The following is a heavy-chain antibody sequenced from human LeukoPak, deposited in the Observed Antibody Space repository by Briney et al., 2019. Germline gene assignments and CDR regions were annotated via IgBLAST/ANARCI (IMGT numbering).Heavy chain of an antibody. CDR3: ARLHEAPMVRGVRYYYYYYMDV. J-gene: IGHJ6*03. CDR2: INSDVSIT. D-gene: IGHD3-10*01. Sequence: PGGSLRLSCAASGFTFRSYWMHWVRQAPGKGLVWVSRINSDVSITTYADSVKGRFTISRDNAKNSLYLQMNSLRAEDTAVYYCARLHEAPMVRGVRYYYYYYMDVWGKGTTVTISS. CDR1: GFTFRSYW. V-gene: IGHV3-74*01.